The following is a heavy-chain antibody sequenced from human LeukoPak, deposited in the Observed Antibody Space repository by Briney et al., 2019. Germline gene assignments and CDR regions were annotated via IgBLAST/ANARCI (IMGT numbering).Heavy chain of an antibody. CDR2: IHQDGSEQ. J-gene: IGHJ4*02. Sequence: GGSLRLSCAASGFTFTHYWMCWVRQAPGKGLEGVANIHQDGSEQYYLDSVEGRFTISRDNAKNSLYLQMDNLRADDTAVYYCSTGIYSSSYWGRGTLVTVSS. CDR3: STGIYSSSY. D-gene: IGHD6-6*01. CDR1: GFTFTHYW. V-gene: IGHV3-7*01.